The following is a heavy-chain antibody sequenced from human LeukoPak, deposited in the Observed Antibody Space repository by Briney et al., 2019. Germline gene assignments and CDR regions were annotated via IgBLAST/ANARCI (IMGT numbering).Heavy chain of an antibody. Sequence: PGGSLRLSYAASGFTFSSYAMSCAPQPPGKGLSRVSAMRGRGGSAYYADSVKGRFTISRDNSKNTLYLQMNSLRAEDTAVYYCAKDQGYGDYAAAYDYWGQGTLVTVSS. CDR1: GFTFSSYA. CDR3: AKDQGYGDYAAAYDY. CDR2: MRGRGGSA. J-gene: IGHJ4*02. V-gene: IGHV3-23*01. D-gene: IGHD4-17*01.